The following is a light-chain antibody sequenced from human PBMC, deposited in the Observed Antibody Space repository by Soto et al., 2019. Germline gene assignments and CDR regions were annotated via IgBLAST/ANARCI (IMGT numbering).Light chain of an antibody. CDR1: QRISTS. J-gene: IGKJ1*01. CDR3: QPSYSSLRT. Sequence: DIQMTQSPSSLSASVGDRVYITCRASQRISTSLNWYKQTLGKAPKLLITATSSLQSMVPSSFSGSGSGIDFTLAISTLPPEDFGVYYCQPSYSSLRTFGQGTKVDIK. CDR2: ATS. V-gene: IGKV1-39*01.